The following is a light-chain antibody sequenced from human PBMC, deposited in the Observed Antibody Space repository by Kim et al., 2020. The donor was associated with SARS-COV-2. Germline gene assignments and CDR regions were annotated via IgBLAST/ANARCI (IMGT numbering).Light chain of an antibody. CDR3: QSYNRDNVI. V-gene: IGLV6-57*03. CDR1: SGSIDDNY. Sequence: GTAVTIACTRSSGSIDDNYVQWYQQRTSGVPTTVIYEDDQRPSGVSDRFSGSIDNSSNSASLTISGLRTEDEADYYCQSYNRDNVIFGGGTQLTVL. J-gene: IGLJ2*01. CDR2: EDD.